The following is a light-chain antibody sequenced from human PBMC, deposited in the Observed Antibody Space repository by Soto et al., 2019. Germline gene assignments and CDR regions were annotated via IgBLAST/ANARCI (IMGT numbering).Light chain of an antibody. CDR2: DDS. Sequence: SYELTQPPSVSVAPGQTAKITCGGNNIRSKSVHWYQQKPGQAPVLVVHDDSDRPSGIPERFSGSNSGNKATLTISRVEAEHEADSFCKVWDRNSDHYVFGTGTKVTVL. CDR3: KVWDRNSDHYV. CDR1: NIRSKS. J-gene: IGLJ1*01. V-gene: IGLV3-21*02.